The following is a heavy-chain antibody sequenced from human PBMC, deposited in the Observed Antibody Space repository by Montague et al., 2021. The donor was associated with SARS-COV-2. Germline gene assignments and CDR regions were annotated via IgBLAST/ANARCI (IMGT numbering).Heavy chain of an antibody. CDR1: GDSVSSNSAA. CDR3: ARDLKPPGDILTGYLPYYYYMDV. Sequence: CAISGDSVSSNSAAWNWIRQSPSRGLEWLGRTYYRSKWYNDYAVSVKNRITINPDTSKNQFSLQLNSVTPEDTTVYYCARDLKPPGDILTGYLPYYYYMDVWGKGTTVTVSS. J-gene: IGHJ6*03. CDR2: TYYRSKWYN. D-gene: IGHD3-9*01. V-gene: IGHV6-1*01.